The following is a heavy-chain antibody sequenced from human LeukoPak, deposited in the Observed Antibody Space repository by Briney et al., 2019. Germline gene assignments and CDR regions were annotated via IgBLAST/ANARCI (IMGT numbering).Heavy chain of an antibody. V-gene: IGHV3-48*04. CDR2: INGRGITI. CDR1: GFPFSSHW. J-gene: IGHJ4*02. D-gene: IGHD2-15*01. CDR3: ARDQPSVGWGFDS. Sequence: GGSLRLSRAASGFPFSSHWMNWVRHTPGRGLEWVANINGRGITIHYADSFRGRFTISRDNPKNSLNLQMTNLRAEDTGLYYCARDQPSVGWGFDSWGRGTQVIVSS.